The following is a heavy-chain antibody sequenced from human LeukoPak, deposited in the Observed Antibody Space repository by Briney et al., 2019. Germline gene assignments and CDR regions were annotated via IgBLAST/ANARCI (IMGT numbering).Heavy chain of an antibody. V-gene: IGHV3-43*01. CDR3: AKEVRGSSWTGFDY. CDR2: INKDGDRT. Sequence: LSGGSLRLSCAASGFIFNDYSIHWVRQFPGKGLEWVSLINKDGDRTLYADSVKGRFTISRDNRKNSLYLQMNSLRTEDTALYYCAKEVRGSSWTGFDYWGQGTLVTVSS. CDR1: GFIFNDYS. J-gene: IGHJ4*02. D-gene: IGHD6-13*01.